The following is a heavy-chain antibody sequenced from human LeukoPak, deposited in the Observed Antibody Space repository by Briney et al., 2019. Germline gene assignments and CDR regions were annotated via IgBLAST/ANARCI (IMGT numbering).Heavy chain of an antibody. CDR3: ARDRRMIVVVITTDYYGMDV. V-gene: IGHV1-46*01. J-gene: IGHJ6*02. CDR2: INPRGGAP. D-gene: IGHD3-22*01. CDR1: GYTFTSYG. Sequence: ASVKVSCKASGYTFTSYGISWVRQAPGQGLEWVGIINPRGGAPSYAQKFQGRVTMTRDTSTNTVYMELSSLRSEDTAVYYCARDRRMIVVVITTDYYGMDVWGQGTTVTVSS.